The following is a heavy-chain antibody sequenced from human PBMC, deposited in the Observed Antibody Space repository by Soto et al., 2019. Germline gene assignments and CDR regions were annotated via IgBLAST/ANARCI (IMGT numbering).Heavy chain of an antibody. CDR3: ARGGPNYYYYYGMDV. CDR1: GYSLSEFS. Sequence: GASVKVSCKVTGYSLSEFSMHWVRQAPGQGLEWMGWINPNSGGTNYAQKFQGWVTMTRDTSISTAYMELSRLRSDDTAVYYCARGGPNYYYYYGMDVWGQGTTVTVSS. CDR2: INPNSGGT. D-gene: IGHD1-26*01. J-gene: IGHJ6*02. V-gene: IGHV1-2*04.